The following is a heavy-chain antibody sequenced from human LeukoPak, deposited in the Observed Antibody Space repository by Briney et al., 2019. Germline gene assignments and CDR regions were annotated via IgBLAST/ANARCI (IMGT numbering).Heavy chain of an antibody. D-gene: IGHD6-13*01. CDR1: GGSISSHY. CDR3: ARVGMYSSSWLDPRNYYYYYMDV. Sequence: SETLSLTCTASGGSISSHYWSWIRQPPGKGLEWIGYIYYSGSTNYNPSLKSRVTISVDTSKNQFSLKLSSVTAADTAVYYCARVGMYSSSWLDPRNYYYYYMDVWGKGTTVTVSS. J-gene: IGHJ6*03. CDR2: IYYSGST. V-gene: IGHV4-59*11.